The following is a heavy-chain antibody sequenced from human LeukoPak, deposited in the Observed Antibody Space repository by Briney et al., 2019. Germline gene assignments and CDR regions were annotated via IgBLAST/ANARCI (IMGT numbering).Heavy chain of an antibody. CDR1: GGSISSNTYF. Sequence: SETLSLTCNVSGGSISSNTYFWVWIRRPPGKGLEGIVSIRYSGSTYYNPSLKSRVTISVDTSNNQFSLHLTSLTGADTAVYCCATSDTVSPYNWLEPWGLGTLVTVS. V-gene: IGHV4-39*01. J-gene: IGHJ5*02. CDR3: ATSDTVSPYNWLEP. D-gene: IGHD5/OR15-5a*01. CDR2: IRYSGST.